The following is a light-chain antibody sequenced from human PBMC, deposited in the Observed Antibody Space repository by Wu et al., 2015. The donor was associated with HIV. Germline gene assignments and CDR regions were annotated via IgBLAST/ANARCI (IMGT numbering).Light chain of an antibody. CDR2: VHP. CDR3: QQYVRSSWT. Sequence: APSSCRASQSVSHQLLSLGTSTKPRPGSHDSSSMVHPSRATGIPDRFSGSGSGTDFTLTISRLEPEDFAVYYCQQYVRSSWTFGQGTTVEIK. V-gene: IGKV3-20*01. J-gene: IGKJ1*01. CDR1: QSVSHQL.